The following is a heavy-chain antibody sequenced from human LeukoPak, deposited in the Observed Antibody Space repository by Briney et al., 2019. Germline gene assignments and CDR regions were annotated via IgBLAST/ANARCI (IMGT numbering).Heavy chain of an antibody. Sequence: ASVKVSCKASGGTFSSYAINWVRQAPGQGLEWMGGIIPIFGTANYAQKFQGRVTITADESTSTAYMELSSVRSKDTAVYYCARVNCGGDCYSDRGAFDIWGQGTMVTVSS. CDR2: IIPIFGTA. CDR3: ARVNCGGDCYSDRGAFDI. D-gene: IGHD2-21*02. J-gene: IGHJ3*02. CDR1: GGTFSSYA. V-gene: IGHV1-69*13.